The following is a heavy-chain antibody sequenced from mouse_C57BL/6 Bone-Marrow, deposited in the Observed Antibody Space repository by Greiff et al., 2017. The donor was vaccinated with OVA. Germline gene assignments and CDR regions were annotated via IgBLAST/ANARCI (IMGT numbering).Heavy chain of an antibody. CDR3: AIGRTAQATLDY. V-gene: IGHV1-74*01. D-gene: IGHD3-2*02. Sequence: QVQLQQPGAELVKPGASVKVSCKASGYTFTSYWMHWVKQRPGQGLEWIGRIHPSDSDTNYNQKFKGKATLTVDKSSSTAYMQRSSLTAEDSAVYYCAIGRTAQATLDYGGEGTTLTVS. CDR1: GYTFTSYW. J-gene: IGHJ2*01. CDR2: IHPSDSDT.